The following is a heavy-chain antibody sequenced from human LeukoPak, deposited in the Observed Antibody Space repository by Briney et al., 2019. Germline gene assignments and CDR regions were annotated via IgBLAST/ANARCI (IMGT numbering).Heavy chain of an antibody. V-gene: IGHV3-23*01. CDR3: ARDLNYGLDV. Sequence: GGSLRLSCAASGFTFGSYAMSWVRQAPRKGLEWVSAISGSGGYTYYADSVKGRFTISRDNSKNTLYLQMNSLRAEDTAVYYCARDLNYGLDVWGQGTTVTVSS. CDR1: GFTFGSYA. CDR2: ISGSGGYT. J-gene: IGHJ6*02.